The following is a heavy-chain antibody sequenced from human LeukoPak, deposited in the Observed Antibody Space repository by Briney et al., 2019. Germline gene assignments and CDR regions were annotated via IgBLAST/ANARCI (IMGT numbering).Heavy chain of an antibody. CDR1: GYTLSNYP. Sequence: PGGSLRLSCAASGYTLSNYPMGWVRQAPVKGLQWLSAIGEEKSGSWTKSADSVKGRFTISRDNSENTLHLQMDSLTVEDTAVYYCAKAGVVSGWDYWGQGVLVTVSS. CDR3: AKAGVVSGWDY. V-gene: IGHV3-23*01. D-gene: IGHD3-16*02. J-gene: IGHJ4*02. CDR2: IGEEKSGSWT.